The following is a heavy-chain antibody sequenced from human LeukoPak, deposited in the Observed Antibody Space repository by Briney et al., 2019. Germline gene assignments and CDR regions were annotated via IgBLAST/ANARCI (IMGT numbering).Heavy chain of an antibody. J-gene: IGHJ4*02. D-gene: IGHD5-24*01. V-gene: IGHV4-30-4*01. CDR3: ARNPTVLEMATIRTGDFDY. CDR2: IYYSGST. Sequence: PSETLSLTCTVSGGSISSGDYYWSWIRQPPGKGLEWIGYIYYSGSTYHNPSLKSRVTISVDTSKNQFSLKLSSVTAADTAVYYCARNPTVLEMATIRTGDFDYWGQGTLVTVSS. CDR1: GGSISSGDYY.